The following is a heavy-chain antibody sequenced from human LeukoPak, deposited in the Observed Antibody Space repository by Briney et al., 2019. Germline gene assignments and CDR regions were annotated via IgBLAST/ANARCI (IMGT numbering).Heavy chain of an antibody. V-gene: IGHV1-8*03. J-gene: IGHJ6*03. CDR2: MNTNSGNT. CDR3: ARGLGHHYDYVWGSYRTYYMDV. CDR1: GYTFTSYD. Sequence: GASVKVSCKASGYTFTSYDINWVRQATGQGLEWMGWMNTNSGNTGYAQKFQGRVTITRNTSISTAYMELSSLRSEDTAVYYCARGLGHHYDYVWGSYRTYYMDVWGKGTTVTVSS. D-gene: IGHD3-16*02.